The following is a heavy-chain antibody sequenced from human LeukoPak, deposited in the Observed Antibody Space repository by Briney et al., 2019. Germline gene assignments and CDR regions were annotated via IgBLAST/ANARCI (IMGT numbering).Heavy chain of an antibody. CDR1: GGSISSGGYY. J-gene: IGHJ4*02. D-gene: IGHD5-18*01. Sequence: SETLSLTCTVSGGSISSGGYYWSWIRQHPGTGLEWIGYIYYSGSTYYNPSLKSRVTISVDTSKDQFSLKLSSVTAADTAVYYCARGLHTAMGDYWGQGTLVTVSS. CDR3: ARGLHTAMGDY. CDR2: IYYSGST. V-gene: IGHV4-31*03.